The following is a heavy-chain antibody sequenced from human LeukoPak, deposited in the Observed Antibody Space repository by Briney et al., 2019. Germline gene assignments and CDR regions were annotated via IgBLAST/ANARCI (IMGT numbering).Heavy chain of an antibody. D-gene: IGHD2-15*01. J-gene: IGHJ4*02. CDR1: GASLSNYY. CDR2: IYTSGST. CDR3: ARGSLAPDY. V-gene: IGHV4-4*07. Sequence: SETLSLTCTVSGASLSNYYWSWIRQPAGKGLELIGRIYTSGSTNYNPSFKSRVTMSVDTSKNQFSLDLSSVTAADTAMYYCARGSLAPDYWGQGTLVTVSS.